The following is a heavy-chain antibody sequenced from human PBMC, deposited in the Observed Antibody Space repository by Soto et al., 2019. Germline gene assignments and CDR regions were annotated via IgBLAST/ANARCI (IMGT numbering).Heavy chain of an antibody. Sequence: SLKVACEAAGYACTSNRISCLRKAPGQGLEWMGWISAYNGNTNYAQKLQGRVTMTTDTSTSTAYMELRSLRSDDTAVYYCARDPTDSYGDYWGQGTLVTVSS. CDR2: ISAYNGNT. J-gene: IGHJ4*02. D-gene: IGHD5-18*01. CDR3: ARDPTDSYGDY. V-gene: IGHV1-18*01. CDR1: GYACTSNR.